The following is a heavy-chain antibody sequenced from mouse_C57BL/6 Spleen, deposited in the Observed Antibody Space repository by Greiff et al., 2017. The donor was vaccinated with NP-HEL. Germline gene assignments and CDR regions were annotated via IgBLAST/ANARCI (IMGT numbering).Heavy chain of an antibody. CDR1: GFTFSSYG. CDR2: ISSGGSYT. CDR3: ARYYGSSYPDY. Sequence: DVKLVESGGDLVKPGGSLKLSCAASGFTFSSYGMSWVRQTPDKRLEWVATISSGGSYTYYPDSVKGRFTISRDNAKNTLYLQMSSLKAEDTAMYYCARYYGSSYPDYWGQGTTLTVSS. D-gene: IGHD1-1*01. V-gene: IGHV5-6*02. J-gene: IGHJ2*01.